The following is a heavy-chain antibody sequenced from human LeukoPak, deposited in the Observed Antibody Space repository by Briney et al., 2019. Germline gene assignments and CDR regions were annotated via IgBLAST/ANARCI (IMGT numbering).Heavy chain of an antibody. V-gene: IGHV3-21*01. CDR3: AKDILRYCSSTSCYGRRAFDI. CDR1: GFTFSSYS. Sequence: GSLRLSCAASGFTFSSYSMNWVRQAPGKGLEWVSSISSSSSYIYYADSVKGRFTISRDNAKNSLYLQMNSLRAEDTAVYYCAKDILRYCSSTSCYGRRAFDIWGQGTMVTVSS. J-gene: IGHJ3*02. CDR2: ISSSSSYI. D-gene: IGHD2-2*01.